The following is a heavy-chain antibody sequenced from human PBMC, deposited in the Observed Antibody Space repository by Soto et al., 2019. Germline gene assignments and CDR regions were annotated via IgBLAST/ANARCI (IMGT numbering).Heavy chain of an antibody. CDR2: ISSSNSTI. Sequence: EVQLLESGGDLTQPGGSLRLSCAASGFTFPAYAMGWVRQAPGKGLEWVSYISSSNSTIYYADSVKGRFTISRDNAKNSLYLQMNSLRDEDTAVYYCARGRITIFGVVILNWFDPWGQGTLVTVSS. D-gene: IGHD3-3*01. CDR3: ARGRITIFGVVILNWFDP. J-gene: IGHJ5*02. CDR1: GFTFPAYA. V-gene: IGHV3-48*02.